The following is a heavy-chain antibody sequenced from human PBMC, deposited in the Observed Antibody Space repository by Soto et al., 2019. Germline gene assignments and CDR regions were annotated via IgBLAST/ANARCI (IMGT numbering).Heavy chain of an antibody. Sequence: VQLVESGGDLVQPGGSLRLSCAASGFPFSSYGMHWVRQAPGKGLEWVAVISYDGSNKYYADSVKGRFTISRDNSKNTLYLQMNSLRAEDTAVYYCAKDLGHGGRGAFDIWGQGTMVTVSS. D-gene: IGHD7-27*01. CDR3: AKDLGHGGRGAFDI. J-gene: IGHJ3*02. CDR2: ISYDGSNK. V-gene: IGHV3-30*18. CDR1: GFPFSSYG.